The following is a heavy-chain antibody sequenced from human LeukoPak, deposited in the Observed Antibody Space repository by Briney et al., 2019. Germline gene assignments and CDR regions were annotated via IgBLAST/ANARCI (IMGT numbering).Heavy chain of an antibody. V-gene: IGHV1-3*01. CDR2: INAGNGDT. CDR1: GYTFTKYV. J-gene: IGHJ4*02. Sequence: ASVKVPCKASGYTFTKYVVHWARQAPGQRPEWMGWINAGNGDTKYSQNFQDRVTITRDTSANTAYMELSSLTSEDTALYYCARDDCGDTCYPGGYWGQGTLVIVSS. CDR3: ARDDCGDTCYPGGY. D-gene: IGHD2-21*01.